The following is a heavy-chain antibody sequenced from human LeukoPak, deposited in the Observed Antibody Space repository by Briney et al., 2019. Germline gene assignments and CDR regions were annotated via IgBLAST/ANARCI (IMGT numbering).Heavy chain of an antibody. Sequence: ETLSLTCTVSGASVSSASYWTWIRQPPGKGVEWIAHIYNGVNTNYNPSLKSRVTISVDTSKNQFSLRLNSVTAADTAVYYCARSRAFNSGAFDPWGQGSLVTVSS. V-gene: IGHV4-61*01. J-gene: IGHJ5*02. D-gene: IGHD1-26*01. CDR3: ARSRAFNSGAFDP. CDR2: IYNGVNT. CDR1: GASVSSASY.